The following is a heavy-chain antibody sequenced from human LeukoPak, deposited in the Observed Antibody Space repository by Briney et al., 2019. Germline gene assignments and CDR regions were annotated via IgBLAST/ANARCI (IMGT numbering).Heavy chain of an antibody. CDR1: GYIFTSYQ. CDR3: ARDSGWLNWFDP. D-gene: IGHD3-22*01. V-gene: IGHV1-46*01. J-gene: IGHJ5*02. Sequence: ASVKVSCKASGYIFTSYQMHWVRQAPGQGLEWMGIINPSDGSTNSAQKFQGRVIMTTDTSTSTVYMDLSSLRYEDTAVYYCARDSGWLNWFDPWGQGTLSPSPQ. CDR2: INPSDGST.